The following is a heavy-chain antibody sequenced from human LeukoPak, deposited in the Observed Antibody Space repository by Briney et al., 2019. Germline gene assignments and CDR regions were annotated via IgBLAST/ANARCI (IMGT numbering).Heavy chain of an antibody. CDR3: AKDLEYYYESSGYYFDY. J-gene: IGHJ4*02. D-gene: IGHD3-22*01. Sequence: GRPLRLSCAASGFTFSSYGMHWVRQAPGKGLEWVTFSLYDGSNNYYADSVKGRFTISRDNSKNTLYLQMNSLRPEDTAVYYCAKDLEYYYESSGYYFDYGGQGTLVTVSS. CDR1: GFTFSSYG. V-gene: IGHV3-30*18. CDR2: SLYDGSNN.